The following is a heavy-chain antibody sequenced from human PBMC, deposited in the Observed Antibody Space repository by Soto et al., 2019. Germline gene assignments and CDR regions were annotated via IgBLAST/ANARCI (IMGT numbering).Heavy chain of an antibody. J-gene: IGHJ6*02. CDR2: IYPGDSDT. CDR3: ARSGRNAYYNMDV. Sequence: GESLKISCKGSGYSFTSFWIGWVRQMPGKGLEWMGVIYPGDSDTRYSPSFQGQVTMSADRSISTAYLQWTSLKASDTAIYYCARSGRNAYYNMDVWGQGTTVTVS. D-gene: IGHD3-16*01. V-gene: IGHV5-51*01. CDR1: GYSFTSFW.